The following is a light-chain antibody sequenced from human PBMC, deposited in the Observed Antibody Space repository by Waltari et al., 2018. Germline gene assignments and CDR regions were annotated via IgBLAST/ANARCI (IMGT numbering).Light chain of an antibody. J-gene: IGKJ4*01. CDR2: GST. V-gene: IGKV1-16*01. Sequence: DIQLTQSPSSLSASVGDSVTITFRASQGISYYVAWFQLKPGRAPKPLIFGSTTLLSGVPSRFRGSGSGTYFTLTISDLQPDDFAAYSCHQYNSYPPTFGGGTNV. CDR3: HQYNSYPPT. CDR1: QGISYY.